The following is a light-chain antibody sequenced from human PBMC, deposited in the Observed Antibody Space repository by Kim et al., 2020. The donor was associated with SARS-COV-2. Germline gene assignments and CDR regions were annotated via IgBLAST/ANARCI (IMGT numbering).Light chain of an antibody. J-gene: IGLJ2*01. Sequence: QSALTQPASVSGSPGQSITISCTGTSSDLGDFNYVSWYQQHSGKAPKLIIYDVSDRPSGVSDRFSGSKSGNTASLTISGLQAEDEADYHCGSYTTTRTLVFGGGTKLTVL. CDR1: SSDLGDFNY. CDR3: GSYTTTRTLV. V-gene: IGLV2-14*03. CDR2: DVS.